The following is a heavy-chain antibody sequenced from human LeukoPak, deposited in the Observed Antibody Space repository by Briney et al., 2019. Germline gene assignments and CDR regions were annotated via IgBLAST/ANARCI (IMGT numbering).Heavy chain of an antibody. CDR1: GGSVSSGSYY. J-gene: IGHJ4*02. CDR3: VRGDDGSSGWLFDY. V-gene: IGHV4-61*01. D-gene: IGHD6-19*01. Sequence: KPSETLSLTCTVSGGSVSSGSYYWGWIRQPPGKGLEWIGYIYHSGSTNYNPSLKSRVTISVDTSNNQLSLKLSSVTAADTAVYYCVRGDDGSSGWLFDYWGQGTLVTVSS. CDR2: IYHSGST.